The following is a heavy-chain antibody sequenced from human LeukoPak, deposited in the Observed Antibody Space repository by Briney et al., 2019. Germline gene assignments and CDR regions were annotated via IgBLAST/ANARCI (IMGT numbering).Heavy chain of an antibody. V-gene: IGHV3-23*01. Sequence: HPGGSLRLSCEASGFTFSDYSMNWVRQAPGKGLEWVSAISGSGGSTYYADSVKGRFTISRDNSKNTLYLQMNSLRAEDTAVYYCAKHQSVVLLWFGELLYFDYWGQGTLVTVSS. CDR1: GFTFSDYS. CDR2: ISGSGGST. D-gene: IGHD3-10*01. CDR3: AKHQSVVLLWFGELLYFDY. J-gene: IGHJ4*02.